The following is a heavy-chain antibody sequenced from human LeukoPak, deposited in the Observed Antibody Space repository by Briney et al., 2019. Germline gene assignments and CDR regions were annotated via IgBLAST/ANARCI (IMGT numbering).Heavy chain of an antibody. CDR2: IIPIFGTA. CDR1: GGTFSSYA. V-gene: IGHV1-69*05. Sequence: SVKVSCKASGGTFSSYAISWVRQAPGLGLEWMGGIIPIFGTANYAQKFQGRVTITTDESTSTAYMELSSLRSEDTAVYYCAREGRYQLRVAPFDYWGQGTLVTVSS. CDR3: AREGRYQLRVAPFDY. J-gene: IGHJ4*02. D-gene: IGHD2-2*01.